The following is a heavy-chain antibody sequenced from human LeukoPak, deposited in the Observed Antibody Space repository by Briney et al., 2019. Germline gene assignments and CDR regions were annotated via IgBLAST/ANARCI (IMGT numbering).Heavy chain of an antibody. D-gene: IGHD6-19*01. V-gene: IGHV4-39*01. J-gene: IGHJ4*02. CDR3: ARQGSGLYENDY. CDR1: GGSISSSSYY. Sequence: PSETLSLTCTVSGGSISSSSYYWGWIRQPPGKGLEWIGSIYYSGSTYYNPSLKSRVTISVDTSKNQFSLKLSSVTAADTAVYYCARQGSGLYENDYWGQGTLVTVSS. CDR2: IYYSGST.